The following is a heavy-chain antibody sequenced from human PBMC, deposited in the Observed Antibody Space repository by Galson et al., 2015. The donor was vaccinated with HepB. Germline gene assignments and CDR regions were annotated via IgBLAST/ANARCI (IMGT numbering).Heavy chain of an antibody. D-gene: IGHD1-14*01. CDR3: ARVGRSHSYFDY. J-gene: IGHJ4*02. CDR2: ISPYNGNK. CDR1: GYTFSDHG. Sequence: SVKVSCKVFGYTFSDHGIAWVRQAPGQGLEWMGWISPYNGNKHYVEKFQGRVTMTTDTSTTTAYMELRSLRSDDTAVYFCARVGRSHSYFDYWGQGTLVTVSS. V-gene: IGHV1-18*01.